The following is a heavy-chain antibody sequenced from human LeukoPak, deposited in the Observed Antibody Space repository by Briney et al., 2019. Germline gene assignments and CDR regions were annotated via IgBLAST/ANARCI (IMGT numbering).Heavy chain of an antibody. D-gene: IGHD3-3*01. J-gene: IGHJ4*02. CDR1: GFTFSSYA. CDR2: ISGSGGST. Sequence: GGSLRLSCAASGFTFSSYAMSWVRQAPGKGLEWVSAISGSGGSTYYADSVKGRFTISRDNSKNMLYLQMNSLRAEDTAVYYCAKLHGGYLEWLFFYWGQGTLVTVSS. CDR3: AKLHGGYLEWLFFY. V-gene: IGHV3-23*01.